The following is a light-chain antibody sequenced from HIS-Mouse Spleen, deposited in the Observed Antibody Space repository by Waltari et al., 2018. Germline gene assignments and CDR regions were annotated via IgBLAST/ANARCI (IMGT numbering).Light chain of an antibody. CDR1: QSLLHSNGYNY. CDR2: LGS. CDR3: MQALQTPPTYT. Sequence: DIVMTQSPLSLPVTPGEPASISCRSSQSLLHSNGYNYLDWYLQKPGQSPQLLIYLGSNRGSWVPDRFSGSGSGTDFTLKISRVEAEDVGVYYCMQALQTPPTYTFGQGTKLEIK. V-gene: IGKV2-28*01. J-gene: IGKJ2*01.